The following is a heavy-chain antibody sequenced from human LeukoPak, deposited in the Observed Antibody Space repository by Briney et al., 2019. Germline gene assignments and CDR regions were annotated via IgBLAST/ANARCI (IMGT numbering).Heavy chain of an antibody. CDR2: ISSSSSTI. V-gene: IGHV3-48*01. J-gene: IGHJ4*02. D-gene: IGHD4-17*01. CDR1: GFTFSSYS. Sequence: GGSLRLSCAASGFTFSSYSMNWVRQAPGKGLEWVSYISSSSSTIYYADSVKGRFTISRDNAKNSLYLQMSSLRAEDTAVYYCARGYYGDYATTDFDYWGQGTLVTVSS. CDR3: ARGYYGDYATTDFDY.